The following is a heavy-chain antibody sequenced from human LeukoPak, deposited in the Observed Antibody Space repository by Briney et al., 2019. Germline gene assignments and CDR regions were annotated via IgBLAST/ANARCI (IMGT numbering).Heavy chain of an antibody. J-gene: IGHJ4*02. V-gene: IGHV3-23*01. CDR3: AKRLAYHSGGSDYFDY. Sequence: GGSLRLSCAASGFTFSSYAMSWVRQAPGKGLEWVSAICGSGGSTYYADSVRGRFIISRDNSKNTLYLQRNSLRAEDTAVYYCAKRLAYHSGGSDYFDYWGQGTLVTVSS. CDR1: GFTFSSYA. D-gene: IGHD3-10*01. CDR2: ICGSGGST.